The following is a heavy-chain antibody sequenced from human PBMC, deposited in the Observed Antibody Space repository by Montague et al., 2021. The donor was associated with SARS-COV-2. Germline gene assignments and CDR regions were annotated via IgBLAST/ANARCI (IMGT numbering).Heavy chain of an antibody. CDR2: INHSGST. Sequence: SETLSLTCAVYGGSFNGYYWSWIRQPPGKGLEWIGEINHSGSTXXXPSXXXRVTISVDTSKNQFSLKLSSVTAADTAVYYCARGRYSSSWYGERRNWFDPWGQGTLVTVSS. V-gene: IGHV4-34*01. CDR3: ARGRYSSSWYGERRNWFDP. D-gene: IGHD6-13*01. J-gene: IGHJ5*02. CDR1: GGSFNGYY.